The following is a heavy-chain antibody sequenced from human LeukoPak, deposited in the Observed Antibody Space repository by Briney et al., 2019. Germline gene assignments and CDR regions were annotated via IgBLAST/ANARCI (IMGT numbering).Heavy chain of an antibody. J-gene: IGHJ4*02. Sequence: YPSETLSLTCTVSGGSISSSSYYWGWIRQPPGKGLEWIGSMYHSGSTYYNPSLKSLVTISVDTSKNQFSLKLSSVTAADTAVYYCARRCGNSNGYYFDYWGQGTLVTVSS. CDR3: ARRCGNSNGYYFDY. V-gene: IGHV4-39*07. D-gene: IGHD4-23*01. CDR1: GGSISSSSYY. CDR2: MYHSGST.